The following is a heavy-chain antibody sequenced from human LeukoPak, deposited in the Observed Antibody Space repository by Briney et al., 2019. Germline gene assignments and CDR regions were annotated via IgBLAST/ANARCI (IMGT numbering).Heavy chain of an antibody. CDR3: ARRGGSGRAFDY. Sequence: KPSETLSLTCSVSGASISGGTYYWGWIRQPPGKGLEWIGSIYYTGGTCDNPSLKSRVTISVDTSKNQFSLKLSSVTAADTAVYYCARRGGSGRAFDYWGQGTLVTVSS. J-gene: IGHJ4*02. CDR1: GASISGGTYY. D-gene: IGHD1-26*01. V-gene: IGHV4-39*01. CDR2: IYYTGGT.